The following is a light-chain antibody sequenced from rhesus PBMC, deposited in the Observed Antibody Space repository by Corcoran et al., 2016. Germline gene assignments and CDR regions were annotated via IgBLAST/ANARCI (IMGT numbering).Light chain of an antibody. J-gene: IGKJ4*01. CDR2: ATA. CDR1: QGIKNA. CDR3: QQGYRSPLT. V-gene: IGKV1-33*01. Sequence: DIQMSQSPSSLSASVGDKVTITCRASQGIKNALAWYQQKPGKAPKLLIYATANLKSGVPSSFSGRSAGTDFTLTINTLQPEDFATFYCQQGYRSPLTFGGGTKVELK.